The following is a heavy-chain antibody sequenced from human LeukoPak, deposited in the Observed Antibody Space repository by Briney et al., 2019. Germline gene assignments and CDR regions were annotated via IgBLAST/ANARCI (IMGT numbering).Heavy chain of an antibody. Sequence: PSETLSLTCTVSGGSISSGDYYWSWIRQPPGKGLEWIGYIYYSGSTYYNPSLKSRVTISVDTSKNQFSLKLSSVTAADTAVYYCARETYYYDSSGRRIAYHFDYWGQGTLVTVSS. CDR2: IYYSGST. V-gene: IGHV4-30-4*01. CDR1: GGSISSGDYY. J-gene: IGHJ4*02. CDR3: ARETYYYDSSGRRIAYHFDY. D-gene: IGHD3-22*01.